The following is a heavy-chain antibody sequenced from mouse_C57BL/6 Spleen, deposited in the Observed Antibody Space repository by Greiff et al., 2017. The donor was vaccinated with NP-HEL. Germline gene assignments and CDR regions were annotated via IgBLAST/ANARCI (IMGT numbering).Heavy chain of an antibody. V-gene: IGHV1-52*01. Sequence: QVQLQQPGAELVRPGSSVKLSCKASGYTFTSYWMHWVKQRPIQGLEWIGNIDPSDSETHYNQKFKDKATLTVDKSSSTAYMQLSSLTSEDSAVYYCARLWVVRDYYAMDYWGQGTSVTVSS. CDR2: IDPSDSET. CDR1: GYTFTSYW. CDR3: ARLWVVRDYYAMDY. J-gene: IGHJ4*01. D-gene: IGHD1-1*01.